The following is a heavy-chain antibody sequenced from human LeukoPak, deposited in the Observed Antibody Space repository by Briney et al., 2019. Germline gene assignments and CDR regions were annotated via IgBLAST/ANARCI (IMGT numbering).Heavy chain of an antibody. CDR1: GYCFTTYG. CDR3: AREQNWASYYFDS. CDR2: ISPYNGAT. V-gene: IGHV1-18*01. D-gene: IGHD7-27*01. Sequence: ASVKVSCKPSGYCFTTYGISWVRQAPGQGLEWMGWISPYNGATNYAQKLQGRVTMTTDTSTSTAYMELRSLRSDDTAIYYCAREQNWASYYFDSWGQGTLVTVSS. J-gene: IGHJ4*02.